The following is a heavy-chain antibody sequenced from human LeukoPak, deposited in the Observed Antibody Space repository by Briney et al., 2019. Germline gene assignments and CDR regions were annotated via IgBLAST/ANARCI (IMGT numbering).Heavy chain of an antibody. D-gene: IGHD1-1*01. Sequence: SETLSLTCTVSGGSISSCYWSWIRQPPGKGLEWIGYIYYSGSTNYNPSLKSRVTISVDTSKNQFSLKLSSVTAADTAVYYCARDLRSLERPNNWFDPWGQGTLVTVSS. V-gene: IGHV4-59*01. CDR3: ARDLRSLERPNNWFDP. J-gene: IGHJ5*02. CDR2: IYYSGST. CDR1: GGSISSCY.